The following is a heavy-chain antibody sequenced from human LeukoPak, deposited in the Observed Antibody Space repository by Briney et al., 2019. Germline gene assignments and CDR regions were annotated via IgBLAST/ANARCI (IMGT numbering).Heavy chain of an antibody. CDR3: ARDNYGRLDY. V-gene: IGHV1-2*02. Sequence: ASVKVSCKPCGYTFPYYIHWVRQAPGQGLEWMGWIDPNNGATISAHTFQGRVSMTKDTSFTTVYMELSTLKSDDTAVYYCARDNYGRLDYWGQGSLVTVSS. CDR2: IDPNNGAT. J-gene: IGHJ4*02. D-gene: IGHD3-10*01. CDR1: GYTFPYY.